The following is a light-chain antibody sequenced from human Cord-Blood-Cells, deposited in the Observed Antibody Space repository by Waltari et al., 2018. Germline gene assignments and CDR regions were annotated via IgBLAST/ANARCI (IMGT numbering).Light chain of an antibody. Sequence: QSALTQPDSACGSPGQSITISCTGTSNAVGGYNNFSWYQQHPGKAPNLMIYDVSNRPSGVSKRFSGSKSGNTASLTISGLQAEDEADYYCSSYTSSSTLVFGTGTKVTVL. CDR3: SSYTSSSTLV. V-gene: IGLV2-14*01. CDR1: SNAVGGYNN. CDR2: DVS. J-gene: IGLJ1*01.